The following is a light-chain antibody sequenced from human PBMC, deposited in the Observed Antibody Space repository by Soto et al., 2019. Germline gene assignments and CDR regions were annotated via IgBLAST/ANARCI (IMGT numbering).Light chain of an antibody. J-gene: IGKJ1*01. CDR2: DAS. CDR1: QNISNY. CDR3: QEYGSATGT. V-gene: IGKV3-20*01. Sequence: EIVMTQSPATLSLSPGKRATLSCRASQNISNYLIWYQQKPGQAPRLLIYDASSRASGIPDRFSGSGSGTDFTLTISRLETEDFAVYYCQEYGSATGTFGQGTKVDIK.